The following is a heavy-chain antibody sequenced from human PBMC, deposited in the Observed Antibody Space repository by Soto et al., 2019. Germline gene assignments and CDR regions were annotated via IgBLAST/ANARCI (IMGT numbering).Heavy chain of an antibody. D-gene: IGHD2-15*01. J-gene: IGHJ6*02. CDR2: ISPYNGNT. CDR3: ARDVTITYCSGGSCSLDYYYGMDV. CDR1: GYPLTSYG. Sequence: SVKVSCTAFGYPLTSYGISLVRQAPGQGLEWMGWISPYNGNTNYAQKLQGRVTMTTDTSTSTAYMELRSLRSDDTAVYYCARDVTITYCSGGSCSLDYYYGMDVWGQGTTVTVSS. V-gene: IGHV1-18*01.